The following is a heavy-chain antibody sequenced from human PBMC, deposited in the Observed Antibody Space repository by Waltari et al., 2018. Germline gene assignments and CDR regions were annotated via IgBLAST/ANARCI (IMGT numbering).Heavy chain of an antibody. CDR2: IYYSGST. D-gene: IGHD3-9*01. Sequence: QLQLQESGPGLVKPSETLSLTCTVSGGSISSSSYYWGWIRQPPGKGLEWIGSIYYSGSTYSNPSLKSGVTISVDTSKNQFSLKLSSVTAADTAVYYCASRTDILTGYYNVLDYWGQGTLVTVSS. CDR1: GGSISSSSYY. V-gene: IGHV4-39*01. CDR3: ASRTDILTGYYNVLDY. J-gene: IGHJ4*02.